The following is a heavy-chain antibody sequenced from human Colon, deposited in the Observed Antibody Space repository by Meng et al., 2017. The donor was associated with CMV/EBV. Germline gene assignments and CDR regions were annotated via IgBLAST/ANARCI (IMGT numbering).Heavy chain of an antibody. V-gene: IGHV3-7*01. CDR3: AKIYWNYSGLIDY. CDR2: IKQDGTEK. CDR1: GFTFSNYW. D-gene: IGHD1-7*01. J-gene: IGHJ4*02. Sequence: GESLKISRSASGFTFSNYWMNWVRQAPGKGLEWVANIKQDGTEKYYVDSVKGRFTISRDNAKKSLYLQMNSLRAEDTAVYYCAKIYWNYSGLIDYWGQGTLVTVSS.